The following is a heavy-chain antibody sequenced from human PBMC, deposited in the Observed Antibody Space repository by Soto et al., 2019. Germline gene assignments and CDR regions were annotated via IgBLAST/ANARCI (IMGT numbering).Heavy chain of an antibody. J-gene: IGHJ4*02. CDR1: GFTFSSYA. D-gene: IGHD5-18*01. CDR2: ISGSGGST. CDR3: AGHVDTAMVNSLDY. V-gene: IGHV3-23*01. Sequence: EVQLLESGGGLVQPGGSLRLSCAASGFTFSSYAMSWVGQAPGKGLEWVSAISGSGGSTYYADSVKGRFTISRDNSKKTLYLQMNSLRAEDTAVYYCAGHVDTAMVNSLDYWGEGSLFTVSS.